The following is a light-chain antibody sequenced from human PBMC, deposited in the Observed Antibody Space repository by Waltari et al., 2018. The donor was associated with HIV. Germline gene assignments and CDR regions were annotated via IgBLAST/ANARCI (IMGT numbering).Light chain of an antibody. CDR3: CSYAGAYTYV. CDR2: EVS. V-gene: IGLV2-11*01. Sequence: QSALTQPRLVSGSPGQSVTISCTGTSSDIAYFDYVSWYQQYPGKAPKVIIYEVSQRPSGVPDRFTASKSGITASLTISGLQDEDEADYYCCSYAGAYTYVFGTGTKVTVL. J-gene: IGLJ1*01. CDR1: SSDIAYFDY.